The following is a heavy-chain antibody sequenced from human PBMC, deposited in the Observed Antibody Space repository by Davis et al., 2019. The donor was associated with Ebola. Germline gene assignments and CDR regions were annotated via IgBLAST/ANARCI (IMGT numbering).Heavy chain of an antibody. CDR3: ARIPTPWGYDLDY. J-gene: IGHJ4*02. V-gene: IGHV4-30-4*01. Sequence: SETLSLTCTVSGGSISSGDYYWSWIRQPPGKGLEWIGYIYYSGSTYYNPSLKSRLTISVDTSKNQFSLKVNSVTAADTAFYYCARIPTPWGYDLDYWGEGTLVTVSS. CDR1: GGSISSGDYY. D-gene: IGHD5-12*01. CDR2: IYYSGST.